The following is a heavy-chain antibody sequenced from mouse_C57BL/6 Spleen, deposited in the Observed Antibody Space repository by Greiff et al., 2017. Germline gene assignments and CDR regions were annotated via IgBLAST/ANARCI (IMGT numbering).Heavy chain of an antibody. D-gene: IGHD3-2*02. CDR2: IYPSDSET. CDR1: GYTFTSYW. CDR3: ARRSETAQVLFDY. J-gene: IGHJ2*01. V-gene: IGHV1-61*01. Sequence: QVQLQQPGAELVRPGSSVKLSCKASGYTFTSYWMDWVKQRPGQGLEWIGNIYPSDSETHYNQKFKDKATLTVDKSSSTAYMQLSSLTSEDSAVYYCARRSETAQVLFDYWGQGTTLTVSS.